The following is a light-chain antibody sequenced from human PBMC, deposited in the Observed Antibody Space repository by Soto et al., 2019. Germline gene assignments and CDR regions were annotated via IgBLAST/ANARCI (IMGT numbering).Light chain of an antibody. CDR2: WAS. V-gene: IGKV4-1*01. J-gene: IGKJ1*01. Sequence: DIVMTQSPDSLVVSLGERATINCKSSQSVLYRSANRNYIDWYHHKPGHPPKLLIYWASSRESGVPDRFSGSGSGTDFTLIIISLQADDVGVYYYHQYYDASWTFGQGTKVEI. CDR3: HQYYDASWT. CDR1: QSVLYRSANRNY.